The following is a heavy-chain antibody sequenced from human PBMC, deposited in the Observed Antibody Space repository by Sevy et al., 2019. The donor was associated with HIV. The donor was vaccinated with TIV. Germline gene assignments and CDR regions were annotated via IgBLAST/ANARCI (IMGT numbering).Heavy chain of an antibody. CDR1: GFTFSSYG. Sequence: GGSLRLSCAASGFTFSSYGMHWVRQAPGKGLEWVAFIRYDGSNKYYADSVKGRFTISRDNSKNTLYLQMNSLRAEDTAVYYCAKDGSSSWYFYYCYGMDVWGQGTTVTVS. J-gene: IGHJ6*02. D-gene: IGHD6-13*01. CDR3: AKDGSSSWYFYYCYGMDV. V-gene: IGHV3-30*02. CDR2: IRYDGSNK.